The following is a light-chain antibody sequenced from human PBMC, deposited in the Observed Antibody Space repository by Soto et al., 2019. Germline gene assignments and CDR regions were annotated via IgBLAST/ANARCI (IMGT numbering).Light chain of an antibody. CDR2: EVN. CDR3: CSSVGGPNWV. CDR1: SSDVGSYER. Sequence: QSALTQPASVSGSPGQSIAISCTGTSSDVGSYERVSWYQQHPGKAPTLMIYEVNKRPSGVSNPFSGSKSGNTASLTISGLQAEDEADYYCCSSVGGPNWVFGRGTKLTVL. V-gene: IGLV2-23*02. J-gene: IGLJ3*02.